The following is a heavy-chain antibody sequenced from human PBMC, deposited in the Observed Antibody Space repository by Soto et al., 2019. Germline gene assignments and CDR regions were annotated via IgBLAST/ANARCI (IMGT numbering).Heavy chain of an antibody. D-gene: IGHD2-21*02. CDR1: GGTFSSYA. Sequence: SVKVSCKASGGTFSSYAISWVRQAPGQGLEWMGGIIPIFGTANYAQKFQGRVTITADESTSTAYMELSSLRSEDTAVYYCARAYCGGDCYSALVAFDIWGQGTMVTVSS. J-gene: IGHJ3*02. V-gene: IGHV1-69*13. CDR3: ARAYCGGDCYSALVAFDI. CDR2: IIPIFGTA.